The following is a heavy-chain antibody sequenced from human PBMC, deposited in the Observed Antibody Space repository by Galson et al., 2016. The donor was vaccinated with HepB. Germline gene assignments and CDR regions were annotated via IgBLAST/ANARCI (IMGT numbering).Heavy chain of an antibody. D-gene: IGHD1-26*01. Sequence: SLRLSCAASGSTFSNYWMSWVRQAPGKGLEWVANIKQDGSEKYYVDSVKGRFTISRDNAKNSLYLQMNSLRAEDTAVYYCAKCEVGATSDRFDYWGQGTLVTVSS. CDR2: IKQDGSEK. CDR3: AKCEVGATSDRFDY. J-gene: IGHJ4*02. V-gene: IGHV3-7*03. CDR1: GSTFSNYW.